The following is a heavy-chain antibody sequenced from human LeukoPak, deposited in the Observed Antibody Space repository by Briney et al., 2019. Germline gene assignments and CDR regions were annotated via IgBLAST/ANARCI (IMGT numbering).Heavy chain of an antibody. CDR1: GYTFTSYG. V-gene: IGHV1-18*01. CDR2: ISAYNGNT. J-gene: IGHJ6*03. CDR3: ARARGVLSGYGYYYYMDV. Sequence: ASVKVSCKASGYTFTSYGISWVRQAPGQGLEWMGWISAYNGNTNYAQKFQGRVTITADKSTSTAYMELSSLRSEDTAVYYCARARGVLSGYGYYYYMDVWGKGTTVTISS. D-gene: IGHD5-12*01.